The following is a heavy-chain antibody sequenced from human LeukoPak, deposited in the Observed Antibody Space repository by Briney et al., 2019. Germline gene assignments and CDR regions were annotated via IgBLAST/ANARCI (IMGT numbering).Heavy chain of an antibody. CDR1: GFTVSSNY. D-gene: IGHD3-9*01. CDR3: ARGTKYYDILTGYYNGDAFDI. Sequence: GGSLRLSCAASGFTVSSNYMSWVRQAPGKGLEWVSVIYSGGNTYYADSVKGRFTISRGNSKDTLYLQMNSLRAEDTAVYYCARGTKYYDILTGYYNGDAFDIWGQWAMVTVSS. J-gene: IGHJ3*02. V-gene: IGHV3-53*01. CDR2: IYSGGNT.